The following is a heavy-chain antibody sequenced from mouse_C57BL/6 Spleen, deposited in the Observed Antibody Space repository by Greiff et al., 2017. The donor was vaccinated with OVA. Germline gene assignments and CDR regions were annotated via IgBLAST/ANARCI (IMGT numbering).Heavy chain of an antibody. Sequence: QVQLQQPGAELVKPGASVKLSCKASGYTFTSYWMQWVKQRPGQGLEWIGEIDPSDSYTNYNQKFKGKATLTVDTSSSTAYMQLSSLTSEDSAVYYCARGGLLDDWGQGTTLTVSS. CDR2: IDPSDSYT. CDR3: ARGGLLDD. V-gene: IGHV1-50*01. J-gene: IGHJ2*01. CDR1: GYTFTSYW. D-gene: IGHD3-1*01.